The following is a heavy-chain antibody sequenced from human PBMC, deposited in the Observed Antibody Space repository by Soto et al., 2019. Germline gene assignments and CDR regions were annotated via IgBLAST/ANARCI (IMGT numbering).Heavy chain of an antibody. CDR3: SRYCSGGSFPPLDWFDP. J-gene: IGHJ5*02. V-gene: IGHV4-30-4*01. CDR2: IYYSGST. CDR1: GGSISSGEYY. Sequence: PSETLSLTCTVSGGSISSGEYYWSWIRQPPGKGLEWIGYIYYSGSTYYNPSLKSRVTISVDTSKNQFSLKLSSVTAADTAVYYCSRYCSGGSFPPLDWFDPWGQGTLVTVS. D-gene: IGHD2-15*01.